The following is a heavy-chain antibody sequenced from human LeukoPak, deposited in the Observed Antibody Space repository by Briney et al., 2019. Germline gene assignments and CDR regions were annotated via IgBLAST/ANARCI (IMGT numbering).Heavy chain of an antibody. CDR2: ISPSGGST. J-gene: IGHJ4*02. Sequence: GASVKVSCKAFGYTFTSNYMHWVRQAPGQGPEWMGVISPSGGSTTYAQKFQGRVTLTRDTSTSTVYMELSSLRSEDTAVYYCARARTVIVVDYWGQGTLVTVSS. CDR1: GYTFTSNY. D-gene: IGHD3-22*01. CDR3: ARARTVIVVDY. V-gene: IGHV1-46*01.